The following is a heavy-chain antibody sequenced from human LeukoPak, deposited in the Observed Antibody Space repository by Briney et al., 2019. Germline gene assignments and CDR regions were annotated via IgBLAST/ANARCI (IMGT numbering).Heavy chain of an antibody. CDR3: ARMTSYNSGFSYYYYYMDV. CDR1: GGSISSSSYY. V-gene: IGHV4-39*01. CDR2: ISYSGST. Sequence: SETPSLTCTVSGGSISSSSYYWGWIRQPPGKGLEWIGSISYSGSTYYNPSLKSRVTISVDTSKNQFSLKLSSVTAADTAVYYCARMTSYNSGFSYYYYYMDVWGKGTTVTVSS. J-gene: IGHJ6*03. D-gene: IGHD6-19*01.